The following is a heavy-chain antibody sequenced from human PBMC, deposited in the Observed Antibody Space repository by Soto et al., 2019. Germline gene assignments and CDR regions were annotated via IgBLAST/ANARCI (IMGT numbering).Heavy chain of an antibody. CDR2: INPSGGIT. CDR3: ASSPAFSSSWYGIPPDPSHGMDV. D-gene: IGHD6-13*01. Sequence: QMQLVKSGAEVKRPGASVRVSCKSSGCTFTSYYIHWVRQAPGQGLEWMGIINPSGGITNFAQRFQGRVTMTRDMSTNTHYMELSSLKSDATAVYYCASSPAFSSSWYGIPPDPSHGMDVCGQGTTVTVS. V-gene: IGHV1-46*01. J-gene: IGHJ6*02. CDR1: GCTFTSYY.